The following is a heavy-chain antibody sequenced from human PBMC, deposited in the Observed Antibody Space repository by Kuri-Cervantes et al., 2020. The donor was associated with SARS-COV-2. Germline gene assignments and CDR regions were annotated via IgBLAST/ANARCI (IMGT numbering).Heavy chain of an antibody. CDR1: GYSFTTNY. D-gene: IGHD1-1*01. J-gene: IGHJ3*02. CDR2: IDPSDSYT. CDR3: ARQARDLLERRVSFDI. Sequence: GESLKISCKGSGYSFTTNYITWVRQIPGKGLEWMGRIDPSDSYTNYSPSFQGHVTISADKSISSVYLHWGSLKATDTATYYCARQARDLLERRVSFDIWGQGTMVTVSS. V-gene: IGHV5-10-1*01.